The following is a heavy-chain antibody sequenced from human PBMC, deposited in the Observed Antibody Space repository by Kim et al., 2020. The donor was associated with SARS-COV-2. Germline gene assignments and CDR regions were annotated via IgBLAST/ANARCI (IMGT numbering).Heavy chain of an antibody. J-gene: IGHJ6*02. Sequence: STLYADSGGGRFTISRDNAKNTVYLQMSRLRAEETAVYYCSRDYYYRMDVWGQGTAVTVSS. V-gene: IGHV3-74*03. CDR2: ST. CDR3: SRDYYYRMDV.